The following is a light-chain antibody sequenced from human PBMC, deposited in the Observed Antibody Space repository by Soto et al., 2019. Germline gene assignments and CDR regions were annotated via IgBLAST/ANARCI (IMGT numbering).Light chain of an antibody. CDR1: QSVSSY. J-gene: IGKJ4*01. V-gene: IGKV3-11*01. Sequence: EIVVTQSPATLSLSPGERATLSCRASQSVSSYLAWYQQKPGQAPRLLIYDASNRATGIPARFSGSGSGTDFTLTISSLEPEDFAVYYCQQRSNWPPFTFGGGTKV. CDR3: QQRSNWPPFT. CDR2: DAS.